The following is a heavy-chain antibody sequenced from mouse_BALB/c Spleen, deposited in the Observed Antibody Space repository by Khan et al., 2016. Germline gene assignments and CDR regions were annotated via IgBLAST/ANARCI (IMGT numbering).Heavy chain of an antibody. CDR2: INTNTGEP. CDR1: GYTFTNYG. V-gene: IGHV9-3*02. Sequence: QVQLQQPGPELKKPGETAKISCKASGYTFTNYGRNRGKQAPGKGLKWMGWINTNTGEPTYAEEFKGRCAFALVNYVSTASLQSNNLKKEDKETSFCAEDYYGSNLFAYWGHGTLVTVSA. J-gene: IGHJ3*01. CDR3: AEDYYGSNLFAY. D-gene: IGHD1-1*01.